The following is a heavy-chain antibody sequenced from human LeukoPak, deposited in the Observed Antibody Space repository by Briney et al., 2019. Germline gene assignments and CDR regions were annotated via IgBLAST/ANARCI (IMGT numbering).Heavy chain of an antibody. D-gene: IGHD1-14*01. V-gene: IGHV3-30*18. CDR3: AKAGESVSYYYNYMDV. CDR1: GFTFSSYG. Sequence: GGSLRLSCAASGFTFSSYGMDWVRQAPGKGLEWVAVISYDGSNKYYADSVKGRFTISRDNSKNTLYLQMNSLRAEDTAVYYCAKAGESVSYYYNYMDVWGKGTTVTVSS. CDR2: ISYDGSNK. J-gene: IGHJ6*03.